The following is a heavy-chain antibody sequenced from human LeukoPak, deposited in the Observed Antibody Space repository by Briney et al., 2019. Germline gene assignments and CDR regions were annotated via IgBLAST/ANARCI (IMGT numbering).Heavy chain of an antibody. CDR3: ARDGYNWAVFDY. CDR2: INHSGST. J-gene: IGHJ4*02. CDR1: GGSFSGYY. V-gene: IGHV4-34*01. Sequence: SETLSLTCAVYGGSFSGYYWSWIRQPPGKGLEWIGEINHSGSTNYNPSLKSRVTTSVDTSKNQFSLKLSSVTAADTAVYYCARDGYNWAVFDYWGQGTLVTVSS. D-gene: IGHD5-24*01.